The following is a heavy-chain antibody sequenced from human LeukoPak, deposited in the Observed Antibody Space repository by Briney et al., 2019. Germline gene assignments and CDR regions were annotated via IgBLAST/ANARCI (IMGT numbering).Heavy chain of an antibody. Sequence: GGSLRLSCAASGFTFSSYSMNWVRQAPGKGLEWVSVIYSGGSTYYADSVKGRFTISRDNSKNTLYLQMNSLRAEDTAVYYCARVNGYSYGYFYYYGMDVWGQGTTVTVSS. V-gene: IGHV3-66*01. CDR3: ARVNGYSYGYFYYYGMDV. J-gene: IGHJ6*02. CDR1: GFTFSSYS. D-gene: IGHD5-18*01. CDR2: IYSGGST.